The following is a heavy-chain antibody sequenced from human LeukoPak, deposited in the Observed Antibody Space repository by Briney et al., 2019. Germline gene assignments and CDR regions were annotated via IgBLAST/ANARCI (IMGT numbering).Heavy chain of an antibody. CDR3: AKDKGYIGEDAFDI. J-gene: IGHJ3*02. CDR1: GFTFSSYG. D-gene: IGHD6-13*01. CDR2: ISWNSGSI. V-gene: IGHV3-9*01. Sequence: GGSLRLSCAASGFTFSSYGMHWVRQAPGKGLEWVSGISWNSGSIGYADSVKGRFTISRDNARNSLYLQMNILRAEDTALYYCAKDKGYIGEDAFDIWGQGTMVTVSS.